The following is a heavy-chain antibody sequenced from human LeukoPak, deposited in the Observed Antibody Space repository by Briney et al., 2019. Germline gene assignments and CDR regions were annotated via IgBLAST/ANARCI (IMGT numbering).Heavy chain of an antibody. CDR1: GYTFTGYY. J-gene: IGHJ4*02. CDR3: ASRSYSSSDPLDY. CDR2: INPNSGGT. Sequence: ASVKVSCKASGYTFTGYYMHWVRQAPGQGLEWMGWINPNSGGTNYAQKFQGKVTMTRDTSISTAYMELSRLRSDDTAVYYCASRSYSSSDPLDYWGQGTLVTVSS. D-gene: IGHD6-6*01. V-gene: IGHV1-2*02.